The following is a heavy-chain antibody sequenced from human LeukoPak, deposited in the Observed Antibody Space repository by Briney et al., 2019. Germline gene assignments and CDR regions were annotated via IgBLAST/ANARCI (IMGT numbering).Heavy chain of an antibody. V-gene: IGHV3-23*01. CDR3: AKTYYYGSGSYFGPFDY. J-gene: IGHJ4*02. CDR2: ISGSGGST. CDR1: GFTFSSYA. Sequence: PGGSLRLSCAASGFTFSSYAMSWVRQAPGKGLEWVSAISGSGGSTYYADSVKGRFTISRDNSKNTLYLQMNSLTAEDTAVYYCAKTYYYGSGSYFGPFDYWGQGTLVTVSS. D-gene: IGHD3-10*01.